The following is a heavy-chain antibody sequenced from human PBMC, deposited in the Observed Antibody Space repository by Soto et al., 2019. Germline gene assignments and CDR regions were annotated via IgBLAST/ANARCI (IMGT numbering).Heavy chain of an antibody. CDR3: AADSTGSGYYYYYYGMDV. V-gene: IGHV1-58*01. D-gene: IGHD1-1*01. CDR1: GFTFTSSA. J-gene: IGHJ6*02. Sequence: QMQLVQSGPEVKKPGTSVKVSCKASGFTFTSSAVQWVRQARGQRLEWIGWIVVGSGNTNYAQKFQERVTITRDMSTSTAYMELSSLRSEDTAVYYCAADSTGSGYYYYYYGMDVWGQGTTVTGSS. CDR2: IVVGSGNT.